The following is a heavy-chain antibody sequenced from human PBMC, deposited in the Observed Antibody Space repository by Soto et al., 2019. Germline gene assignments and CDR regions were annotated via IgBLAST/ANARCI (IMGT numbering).Heavy chain of an antibody. Sequence: PGGSLRLSCAASGFTFSSYWMSWVRQAPGKGLEWVANIKQDGSEKYYVDSVKGRFTISRDNAKNSLYLQMNSLRAEDTAVYYCARVLGSSSFWKYYYYYYYMDVWGKGTTVTVSS. J-gene: IGHJ6*03. V-gene: IGHV3-7*01. CDR2: IKQDGSEK. CDR1: GFTFSSYW. D-gene: IGHD6-6*01. CDR3: ARVLGSSSFWKYYYYYYYMDV.